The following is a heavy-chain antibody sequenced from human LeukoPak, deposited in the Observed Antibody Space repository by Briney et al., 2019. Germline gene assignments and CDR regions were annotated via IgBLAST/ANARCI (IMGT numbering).Heavy chain of an antibody. Sequence: SETLSLTCTASGGSISSYYWSWIRQPAGKGLEWIGRIYTSGSTNYNPSLKRRGTMSVDPSKNQFSLKLSSVAAADTAVYYCAREAGYGSGSQQALSLDYWGQGTLVTVSS. J-gene: IGHJ4*02. D-gene: IGHD3-10*01. CDR2: IYTSGST. CDR1: GGSISSYY. V-gene: IGHV4-4*07. CDR3: AREAGYGSGSQQALSLDY.